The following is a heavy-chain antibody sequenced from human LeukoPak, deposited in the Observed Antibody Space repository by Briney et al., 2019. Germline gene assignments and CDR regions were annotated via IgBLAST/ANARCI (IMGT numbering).Heavy chain of an antibody. J-gene: IGHJ4*02. V-gene: IGHV3-48*04. CDR2: ISSSSSTI. Sequence: GGSLRLSCAASGFTFTSYSMNWVRQAPGKGLEWISYISSSSSTIYYADSVKGRFTISRDNAKNSLYLQMNSLRAEDTAVYYCARSWGVPAALIDYWGQGTLVTVSS. D-gene: IGHD2-2*01. CDR3: ARSWGVPAALIDY. CDR1: GFTFTSYS.